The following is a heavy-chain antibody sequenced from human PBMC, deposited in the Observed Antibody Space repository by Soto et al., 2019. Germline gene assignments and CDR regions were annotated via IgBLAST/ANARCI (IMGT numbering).Heavy chain of an antibody. Sequence: EVQLVESGGGLVKPGGSLRLSCAASGFTFSSYSLNWVRQAPGKGLEWVSSISSSSSYIYYADSVKGRFTISRDNAKNSLYLQMNSLRAEDTDVYYCARGLGWYFDLWGRGTLVTVSS. V-gene: IGHV3-21*01. CDR2: ISSSSSYI. CDR1: GFTFSSYS. J-gene: IGHJ2*01. CDR3: ARGLGWYFDL.